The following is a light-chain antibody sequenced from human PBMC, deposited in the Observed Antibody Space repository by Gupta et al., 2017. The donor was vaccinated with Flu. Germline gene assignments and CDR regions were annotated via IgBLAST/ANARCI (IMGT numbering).Light chain of an antibody. CDR2: DAS. Sequence: EIVLTQSPATLSLSPGERATLSCRASQSVSYYLAWYQQKPGQAPRLLIYDASKRATGVPVRFSGSGSGTDFTLTISSLEPEDFAVYYCQKRNDLFTFGGGTKLEIK. CDR3: QKRNDLFT. J-gene: IGKJ4*01. V-gene: IGKV3-11*01. CDR1: QSVSYY.